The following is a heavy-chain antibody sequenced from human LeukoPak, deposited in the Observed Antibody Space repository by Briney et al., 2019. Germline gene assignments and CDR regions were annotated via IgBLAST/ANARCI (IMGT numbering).Heavy chain of an antibody. CDR1: GFTFSSYG. CDR3: ARDPPSSLALYYFDY. J-gene: IGHJ4*02. D-gene: IGHD2-2*01. CDR2: IWYDGSNK. V-gene: IGHV3-33*01. Sequence: QPGRSLRLSCAASGFTFSSYGMHWVRQASGKGLEWVAVIWYDGSNKYYADSVKGRFTISRDNSKNTLYLQMNSLRAEDTAVYYCARDPPSSLALYYFDYWGQGTLVTVSS.